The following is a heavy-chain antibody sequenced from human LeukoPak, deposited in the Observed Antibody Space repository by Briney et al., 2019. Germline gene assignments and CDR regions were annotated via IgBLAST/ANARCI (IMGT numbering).Heavy chain of an antibody. D-gene: IGHD3-3*01. J-gene: IGHJ3*02. CDR3: ARVGAYYDFWSGSYDAFDI. V-gene: IGHV4-4*07. Sequence: SDCLSPAWTLAAGSISSYYCGWVRQPAGEGLGCIGRIYISGSTNYHPSLKSRVTMSVDTSKNQFSLKLSSVTAADTAVYYCARVGAYYDFWSGSYDAFDIWGQGTMVTVSS. CDR2: IYISGST. CDR1: AGSISSYY.